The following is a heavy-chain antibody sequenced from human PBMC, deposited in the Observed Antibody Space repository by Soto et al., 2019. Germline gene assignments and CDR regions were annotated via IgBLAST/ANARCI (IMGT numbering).Heavy chain of an antibody. CDR2: IVVGSGNT. J-gene: IGHJ4*02. CDR3: AADPYYYESSVLADFDY. CDR1: GFTFASSA. V-gene: IGHV1-58*01. D-gene: IGHD3-22*01. Sequence: SVKVSCKASGFTFASSAVQWVRQARGQRLEWIGWIVVGSGNTNYAQKFQERVTITRDMSTSTAFMELSSLRSEDTAVYYCAADPYYYESSVLADFDYWGQGTLVTVSS.